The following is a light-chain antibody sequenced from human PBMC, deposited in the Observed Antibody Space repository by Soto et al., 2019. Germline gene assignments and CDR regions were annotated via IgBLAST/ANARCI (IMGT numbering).Light chain of an antibody. CDR2: WGS. CDR3: KQLYGLQLT. J-gene: IGKJ4*01. Sequence: DIVMTQSPDSLAVSLGERATIHCKSSQSILYDANKNYLAWYQQKPGQPPKWLMYWGSTRGSGVPDRFSGSGSETDFTLTITSLQAQDVALYFCKQLYGLQLTFVGGTRVEI. CDR1: QSILYDANKNY. V-gene: IGKV4-1*01.